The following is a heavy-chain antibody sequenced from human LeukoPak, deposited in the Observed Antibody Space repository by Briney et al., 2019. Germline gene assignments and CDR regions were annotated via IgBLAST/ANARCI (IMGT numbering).Heavy chain of an antibody. CDR2: IYYSGST. V-gene: IGHV4-59*01. Sequence: PSETLSLTCTVSGGSISSYYWSWIRQPPGKGREWIGYIYYSGSTNYNPSLKSRVTISLDTSKNQFSLKLSSVTAADTAVYYCAKDRYSSSWYDAFDIWGQGTMVTVSS. J-gene: IGHJ3*02. CDR1: GGSISSYY. D-gene: IGHD6-13*01. CDR3: AKDRYSSSWYDAFDI.